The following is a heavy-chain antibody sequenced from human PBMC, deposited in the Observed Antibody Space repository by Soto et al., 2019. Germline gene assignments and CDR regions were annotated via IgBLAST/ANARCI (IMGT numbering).Heavy chain of an antibody. CDR1: GYTFTGYY. CDR2: IIPDSGGT. D-gene: IGHD2-8*02. J-gene: IGHJ5*02. Sequence: ASVKVSCKASGYTFTGYYIHWVRQAPGQGLEWMGWIIPDSGGTNYAQKFKGRVTMTRDTSSNTVYMDLSGLKSDDTAVFYCAREISGGGTLNWFDPWGQGTLVTVSS. V-gene: IGHV1-2*02. CDR3: AREISGGGTLNWFDP.